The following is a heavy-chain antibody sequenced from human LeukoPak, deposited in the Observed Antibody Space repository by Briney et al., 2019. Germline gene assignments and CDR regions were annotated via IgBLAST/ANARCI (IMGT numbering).Heavy chain of an antibody. V-gene: IGHV3-23*01. CDR2: ISGSAGST. CDR1: GFPFSSYD. Sequence: GGSLRLLCGPSGFPFSSYDLSGVRQSPGKGLEWVSTISGSAGSTYYADAVKGRCTISSDNSKDTLYLQMNSLRAEDMAVYYCAKDPVSCSSSCRDYWGQGTLVTVSS. CDR3: AKDPVSCSSSCRDY. D-gene: IGHD6-13*01. J-gene: IGHJ4*02.